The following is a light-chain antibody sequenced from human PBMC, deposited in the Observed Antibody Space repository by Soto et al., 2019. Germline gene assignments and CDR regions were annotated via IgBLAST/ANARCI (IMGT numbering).Light chain of an antibody. V-gene: IGLV2-23*03. J-gene: IGLJ2*01. CDR1: SNDVGGYNL. Sequence: QSALTQPASVSGSPGQSITIFCTGTSNDVGGYNLVSWYQQHPGKVPKLIIYEGNKRPSGVSDRFSGSKSGNTASLTISALQAEDEADYSCCSFAGGATFVFGGGTKLTVL. CDR2: EGN. CDR3: CSFAGGATFV.